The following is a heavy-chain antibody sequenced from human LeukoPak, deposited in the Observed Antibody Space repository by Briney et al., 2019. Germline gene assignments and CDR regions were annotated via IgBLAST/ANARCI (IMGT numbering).Heavy chain of an antibody. V-gene: IGHV1-3*01. D-gene: IGHD6-13*01. CDR1: GYTFTSYA. CDR3: ARDPRIAAAGGRFDY. Sequence: ASVTVSCKASGYTFTSYAMHWVRQAPGQRLEWMGWINAGNGNTKNSQKFQGRVTITRDTSASTAYMELSSLRSEDTAVYYCARDPRIAAAGGRFDYWGQGTLVTVSS. CDR2: INAGNGNT. J-gene: IGHJ4*02.